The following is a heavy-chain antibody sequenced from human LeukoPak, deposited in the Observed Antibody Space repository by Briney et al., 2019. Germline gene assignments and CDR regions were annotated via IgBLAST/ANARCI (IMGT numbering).Heavy chain of an antibody. V-gene: IGHV1-24*01. CDR1: GYTLTELS. CDR3: ATDAKLHSYYYYYMDV. Sequence: ASVKVSCKVSGYTLTELSMHWVRQAPGKGLEWMGGFDPEDGETIYAQKFQGRVTMTEDTSTDTAYMELSSLRSEDTAVYYCATDAKLHSYYYYYMDVWGKGTTDTVSS. D-gene: IGHD1-7*01. J-gene: IGHJ6*03. CDR2: FDPEDGET.